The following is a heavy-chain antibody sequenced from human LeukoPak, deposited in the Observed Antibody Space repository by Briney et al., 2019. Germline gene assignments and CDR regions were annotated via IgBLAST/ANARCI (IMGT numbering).Heavy chain of an antibody. CDR2: IYYSGST. CDR3: ARHSINYDFWSGEGNWFDP. CDR1: GGSISSSSYY. V-gene: IGHV4-39*01. Sequence: SETLSLTCTVSGGSISSSSYYWGWIRQPPGKGLEWIGSIYYSGSTYYNPSLKSRVTISVDTSKNQFSLKLGSVTAADTAVYYCARHSINYDFWSGEGNWFDPWGQGTLVTVSS. J-gene: IGHJ5*02. D-gene: IGHD3-3*01.